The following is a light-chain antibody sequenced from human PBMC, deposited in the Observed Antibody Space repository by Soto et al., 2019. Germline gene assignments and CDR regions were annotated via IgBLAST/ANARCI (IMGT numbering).Light chain of an antibody. Sequence: QPVLTQPPSVSGSPGQSVTISCTGTSSDVCSYNRVSWYQQPPGTAPKLIIYEVNNRPSGVPDRFSGSKSGNTASLTISGLEAEDEADYYCSSYASIRTPVVFGGGTKLTVL. CDR1: SSDVCSYNR. CDR3: SSYASIRTPVV. J-gene: IGLJ2*01. CDR2: EVN. V-gene: IGLV2-18*02.